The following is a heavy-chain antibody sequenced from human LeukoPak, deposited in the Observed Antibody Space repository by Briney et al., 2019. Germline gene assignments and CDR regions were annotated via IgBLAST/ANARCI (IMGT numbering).Heavy chain of an antibody. Sequence: GGSLRLSCAASGFTFSSYAMSWVRQAPGKGLEWVSSISSSDNYVYYADSTKGRFTISRDNTKNLVYLQLNSLRVEDTAVYFCARDAGRGGWSGRTRRPHYFDYWGQGILVTVSS. J-gene: IGHJ4*02. CDR3: ARDAGRGGWSGRTRRPHYFDY. CDR2: ISSSDNYV. D-gene: IGHD6-19*01. V-gene: IGHV3-21*01. CDR1: GFTFSSYA.